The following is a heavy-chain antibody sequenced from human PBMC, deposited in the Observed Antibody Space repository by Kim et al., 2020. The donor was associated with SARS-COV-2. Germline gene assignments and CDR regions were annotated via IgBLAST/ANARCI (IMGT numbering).Heavy chain of an antibody. CDR2: IKRKTDGGTT. CDR3: TTEEYSSSSDYYYYGMDV. V-gene: IGHV3-15*01. CDR1: GFTFSNAW. D-gene: IGHD6-6*01. J-gene: IGHJ6*02. Sequence: GGSLRLSCAASGFTFSNAWMSWVRQAPGKGLEWVGRIKRKTDGGTTDYAAPVKGRFTISRDDSKNTLYLQMNSLKTEDTAVYYCTTEEYSSSSDYYYYGMDVWGQGTTVTVSS.